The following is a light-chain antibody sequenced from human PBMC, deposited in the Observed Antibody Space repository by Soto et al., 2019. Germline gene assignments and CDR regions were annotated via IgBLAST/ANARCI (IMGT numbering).Light chain of an antibody. CDR1: QNVDRY. CDR2: DAS. CDR3: QQRRDWPLT. V-gene: IGKV3-11*01. Sequence: EIVLTQSPATLSLSPGEGATLSCRTSQNVDRYLAWFQQKPGQSPRLLIYDASNRATGIPARFSGSGSGTDFPLTISSLEPDDFAVYYCQQRRDWPLTFGGGTKVEIK. J-gene: IGKJ4*01.